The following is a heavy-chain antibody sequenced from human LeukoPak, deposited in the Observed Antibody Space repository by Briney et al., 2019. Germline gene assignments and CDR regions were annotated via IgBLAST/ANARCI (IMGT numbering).Heavy chain of an antibody. CDR2: IYSGGST. Sequence: GGSLRLSCAASGFTVSSNYMNWVRQAPGKGLEWDSVIYSGGSTYYADSVKGRFTISRDNSKNTLYLQMNSLRAEDTAVYYCARERPSSTWPNDFDYWGQGTLVTVSS. J-gene: IGHJ4*02. V-gene: IGHV3-66*01. CDR3: ARERPSSTWPNDFDY. D-gene: IGHD6-13*01. CDR1: GFTVSSNY.